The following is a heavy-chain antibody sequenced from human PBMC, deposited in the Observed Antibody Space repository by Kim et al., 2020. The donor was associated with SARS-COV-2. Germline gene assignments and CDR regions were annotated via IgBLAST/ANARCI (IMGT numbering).Heavy chain of an antibody. V-gene: IGHV1-2*02. CDR3: ARSNGWSHFDN. CDR1: GYMFTSHY. J-gene: IGHJ4*02. CDR2: INPDTDKT. Sequence: ASVKVSCKTSGYMFTSHYIHWVRQAPGQGLVWMGWINPDTDKTHYAQRFQGRVTVTGDTSISTAYMELSSLKSDDTAVYYCARSNGWSHFDNWGQGVPVTVSS. D-gene: IGHD6-19*01.